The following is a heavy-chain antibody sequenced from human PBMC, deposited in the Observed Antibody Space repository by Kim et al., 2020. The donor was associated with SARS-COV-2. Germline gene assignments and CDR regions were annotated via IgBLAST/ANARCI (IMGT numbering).Heavy chain of an antibody. CDR1: GFTFSSYA. J-gene: IGHJ3*02. Sequence: GGSLRLSCSASGFTFSSYAMHWVRQAPGKGLEYVSAISSNGGSTHYADSVKGRFTISRDNSKNTLYLQMSSLRAEDTAVYYCVKDSIVGATIDAFDIWGQGTMVTVSS. D-gene: IGHD1-26*01. CDR3: VKDSIVGATIDAFDI. V-gene: IGHV3-64D*09. CDR2: ISSNGGST.